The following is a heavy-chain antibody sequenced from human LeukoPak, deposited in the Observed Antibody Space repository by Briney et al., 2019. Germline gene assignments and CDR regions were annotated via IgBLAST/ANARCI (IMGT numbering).Heavy chain of an antibody. V-gene: IGHV3-21*01. Sequence: PGGSLRLSCAASGFTFSTYNMNWVRRAPGKGLEWVSSISGSSSYIYYADSVKGRFSISRDNAKNSLYLQMNSLKAGDTAVYYCARAGYSSSWYSRYFDLWGRGTLVTVSS. CDR1: GFTFSTYN. D-gene: IGHD6-13*01. J-gene: IGHJ2*01. CDR2: ISGSSSYI. CDR3: ARAGYSSSWYSRYFDL.